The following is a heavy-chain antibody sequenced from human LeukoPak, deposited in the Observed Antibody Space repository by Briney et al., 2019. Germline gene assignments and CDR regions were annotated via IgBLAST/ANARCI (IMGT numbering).Heavy chain of an antibody. V-gene: IGHV3-23*01. Sequence: PGGSLRLSCAASGFTFSSYAMSWVRQAPGKGLEWVSAISGSDSTCYADSVKGRFTISRDNSKNTLYLQMNSLRAEDTAVYYCAKGRAGGVRGVIPYYFDYWGQGTLVTVSS. CDR1: GFTFSSYA. D-gene: IGHD3-10*01. J-gene: IGHJ4*02. CDR3: AKGRAGGVRGVIPYYFDY. CDR2: ISGSDST.